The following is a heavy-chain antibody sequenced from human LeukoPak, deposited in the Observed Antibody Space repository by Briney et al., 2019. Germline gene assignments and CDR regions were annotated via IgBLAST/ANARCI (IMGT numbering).Heavy chain of an antibody. CDR1: GFTFSSYS. J-gene: IGHJ4*02. Sequence: GGSLRLSCAASGFTFSSYSMNWVRQAPGKGLEWVSYISSSSSTIYYADSVKGRFTISRDNAKNSLYLQMNSLRAEDTAVYYCARGRGGDYYGPFFDYWGQGTLVTVSS. CDR3: ARGRGGDYYGPFFDY. V-gene: IGHV3-48*01. CDR2: ISSSSSTI. D-gene: IGHD3-10*01.